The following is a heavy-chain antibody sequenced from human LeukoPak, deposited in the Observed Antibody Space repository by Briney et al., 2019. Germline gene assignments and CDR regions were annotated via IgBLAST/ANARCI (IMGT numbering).Heavy chain of an antibody. D-gene: IGHD6-13*01. Sequence: ASVKVSCKTSGYTFTDYYMQWVRQASGQRLECMGWMNPNSGNTGYAQKFQGRVTMTRNTSISTAYMELSSLRSEDTAVYYCARGVGIAKYHYYYYYMDVWGKGTTVTVSS. CDR1: GYTFTDYY. CDR3: ARGVGIAKYHYYYYYMDV. V-gene: IGHV1-8*02. CDR2: MNPNSGNT. J-gene: IGHJ6*03.